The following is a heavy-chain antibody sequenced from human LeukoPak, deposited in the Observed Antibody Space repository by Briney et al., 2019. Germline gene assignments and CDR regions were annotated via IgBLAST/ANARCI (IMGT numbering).Heavy chain of an antibody. D-gene: IGHD6-13*01. J-gene: IGHJ4*02. Sequence: GGSLRLSCAASGFTFSNYGMHWVRQAPSKGLEWVAFIRYDGSYKYYADSVKGRFTISRDNSKNTLFLQMNSLRVGDTAVYYCAKSANIAEAGNFDNWGQGTLVTVSS. CDR3: AKSANIAEAGNFDN. V-gene: IGHV3-30*02. CDR1: GFTFSNYG. CDR2: IRYDGSYK.